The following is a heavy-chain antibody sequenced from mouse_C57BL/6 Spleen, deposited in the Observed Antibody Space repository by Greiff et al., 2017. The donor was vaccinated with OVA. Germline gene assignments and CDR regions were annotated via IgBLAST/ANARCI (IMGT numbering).Heavy chain of an antibody. CDR1: GFTFSSYA. Sequence: VQLKESGGGLVKPGGSLKLSCAASGFTFSSYAMSWVRQTPEKRLEWVATISDGGSYTYYPDNVKGRFTISRDNAKNNLYLQMSHLKSEDTAMYYCAREGDDYGGGGRGYWGQGTTLTVSS. V-gene: IGHV5-4*01. CDR2: ISDGGSYT. D-gene: IGHD2-4*01. J-gene: IGHJ2*01. CDR3: AREGDDYGGGGRGY.